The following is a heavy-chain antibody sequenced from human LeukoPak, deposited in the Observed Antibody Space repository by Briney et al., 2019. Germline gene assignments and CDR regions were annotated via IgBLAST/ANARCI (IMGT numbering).Heavy chain of an antibody. V-gene: IGHV3-11*01. CDR3: ASDRRSDSSGYAFDI. D-gene: IGHD3-22*01. CDR1: GFTFSDYY. Sequence: PGGSLRLSCAASGFTFSDYYMSWIRQAPGKGLEWVSYISSSGSTIYYADSVKGRFTISRDNAKNSLYLQMNSLGAEDTAFYYCASDRRSDSSGYAFDIWGQGTMVTVSS. CDR2: ISSSGSTI. J-gene: IGHJ3*02.